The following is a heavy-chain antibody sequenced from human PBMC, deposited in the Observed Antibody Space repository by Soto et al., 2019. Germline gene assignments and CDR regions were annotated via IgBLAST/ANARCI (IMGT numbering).Heavy chain of an antibody. CDR1: GGTFSSYA. D-gene: IGHD6-13*01. Sequence: QVQLVQSGAEVKKPGSSVKVSCKASGGTFSSYAISWVRQAPGQGLEWMGGIIPIFGTANYAQKFQGKATIKADESASTACMELSRLRSEDTAVCYGARPETGYSSSWYASFDYWGQGTLVTVSS. J-gene: IGHJ4*02. CDR2: IIPIFGTA. CDR3: ARPETGYSSSWYASFDY. V-gene: IGHV1-69*12.